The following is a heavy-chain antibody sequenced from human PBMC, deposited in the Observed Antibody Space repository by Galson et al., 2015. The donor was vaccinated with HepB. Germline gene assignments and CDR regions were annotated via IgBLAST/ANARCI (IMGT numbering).Heavy chain of an antibody. J-gene: IGHJ4*02. V-gene: IGHV3-73*01. CDR1: GFTFSGSA. Sequence: SLRLSCAASGFTFSGSAMHWVRQASGKGLEWVGRIRSKANSYATAYAASVKGRFTISRDDSKNTAYLQMNSLKTEDTAVYYCTSVEMATMPDYWGQGTLVTVSS. CDR3: TSVEMATMPDY. CDR2: IRSKANSYAT. D-gene: IGHD5-24*01.